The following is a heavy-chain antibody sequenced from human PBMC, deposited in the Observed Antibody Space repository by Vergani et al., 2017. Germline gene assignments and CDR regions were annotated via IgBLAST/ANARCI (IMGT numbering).Heavy chain of an antibody. V-gene: IGHV4-61*02. Sequence: QVQLQESGPGLVKPSQTLSLTCTVSGGSISSGSHYWSWIRQPAGKGLEWIGRTYTSGSTNYNPSLKSRVTISVDTSKNQFSLKLSSVTAADTAVYYCARAGSAGRRWFDPWGQGTLVTVSS. CDR2: TYTSGST. D-gene: IGHD3-10*01. CDR3: ARAGSAGRRWFDP. J-gene: IGHJ5*02. CDR1: GGSISSGSHY.